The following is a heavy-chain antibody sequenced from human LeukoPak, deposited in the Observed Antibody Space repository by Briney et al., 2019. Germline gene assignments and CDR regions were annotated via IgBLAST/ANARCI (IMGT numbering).Heavy chain of an antibody. CDR1: GFTFGDYA. Sequence: GGSLRLSCTASGFTFGDYAMSWFRQAPGKGLEWVGFIRSKAYGGTTEYAASVKGRLTISRDDSKSIAYLQMNSLKTEDTAVYYCTRNLDTAMADYWGQGTLVTVSS. CDR2: IRSKAYGGTT. J-gene: IGHJ4*02. V-gene: IGHV3-49*03. D-gene: IGHD5-18*01. CDR3: TRNLDTAMADY.